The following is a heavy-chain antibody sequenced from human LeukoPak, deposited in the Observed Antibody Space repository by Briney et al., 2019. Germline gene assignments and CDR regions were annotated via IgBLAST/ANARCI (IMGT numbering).Heavy chain of an antibody. CDR3: ATFLEQLDAGYYYYGMDV. J-gene: IGHJ6*02. D-gene: IGHD6-6*01. Sequence: TGGSLRLSCAASGFTFTSYAMSWVRQAPGKGLEWVAVISYDGSNKYYADSVKGRFTISRDNSKNTLYLQMNSLRAEDTAVYYCATFLEQLDAGYYYYGMDVWGQGTTVTVSS. CDR1: GFTFTSYA. CDR2: ISYDGSNK. V-gene: IGHV3-30-3*01.